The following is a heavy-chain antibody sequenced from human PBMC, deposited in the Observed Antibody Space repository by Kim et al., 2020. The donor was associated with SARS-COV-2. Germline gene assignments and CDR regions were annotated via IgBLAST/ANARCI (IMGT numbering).Heavy chain of an antibody. CDR3: ARDLGWGGYYYYGMDV. D-gene: IGHD3-16*01. J-gene: IGHJ6*02. CDR2: IYYSGST. Sequence: SETLSLTCTVSGGSISSYYWSWIRQPPGKGLEWIGYIYYSGSTNYNPSLKSRVTISVDTSKNQFSLKLSSVTAADTAVYYCARDLGWGGYYYYGMDVWGQGTTVTVSS. V-gene: IGHV4-59*13. CDR1: GGSISSYY.